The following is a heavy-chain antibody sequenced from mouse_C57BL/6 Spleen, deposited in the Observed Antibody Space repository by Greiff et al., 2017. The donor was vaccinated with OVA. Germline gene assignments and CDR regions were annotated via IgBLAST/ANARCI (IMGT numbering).Heavy chain of an antibody. D-gene: IGHD1-1*01. CDR1: GYTFTSYT. J-gene: IGHJ4*01. CDR3: AREYYGSSYAMDY. V-gene: IGHV1-4*01. Sequence: QVQLQQSGAELARPGASVKMSCKASGYTFTSYTMHWVKQRPGQGLGWIGYINPSSGYTKYNQKFKDKATLTADKSSSTAYMQLSSLTSEDSAVYYCAREYYGSSYAMDYWGQGTSVTVSS. CDR2: INPSSGYT.